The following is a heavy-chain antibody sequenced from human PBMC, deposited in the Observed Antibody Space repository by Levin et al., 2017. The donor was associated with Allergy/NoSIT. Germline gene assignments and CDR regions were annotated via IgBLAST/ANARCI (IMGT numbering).Heavy chain of an antibody. D-gene: IGHD3-10*01. CDR2: IYSDGST. V-gene: IGHV3-66*01. J-gene: IGHJ4*02. CDR3: ALDGTYYYGSGSRFDY. CDR1: GFTISNNY. Sequence: GESLKISCAAYGFTISNNYMSWVRQAPGKGLEWVSVIYSDGSTFYADSVKGRFNISRDNSKNALFLQMSSLRTEDTAVYYCALDGTYYYGSGSRFDYWGQGTLVTVSS.